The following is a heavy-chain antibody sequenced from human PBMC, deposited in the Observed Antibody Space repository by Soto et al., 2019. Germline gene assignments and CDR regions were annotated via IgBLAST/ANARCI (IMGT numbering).Heavy chain of an antibody. V-gene: IGHV5-51*01. Sequence: IRKIPGKGLEWMGIIYPGDSDTRYSPSFQGQVTISADKSISTAYLQWSSLKASDTAMYYCARLRRDGPRAFDIWGQGTMVTVSS. D-gene: IGHD3-16*01. CDR2: IYPGDSDT. J-gene: IGHJ3*02. CDR3: ARLRRDGPRAFDI.